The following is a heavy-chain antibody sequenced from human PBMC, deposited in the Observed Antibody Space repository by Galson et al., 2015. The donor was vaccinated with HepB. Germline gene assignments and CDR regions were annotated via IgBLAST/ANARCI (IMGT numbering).Heavy chain of an antibody. CDR3: AKCGVLSSGWCNYFDP. J-gene: IGHJ5*02. CDR2: VMSGSGGA. CDR1: GFTFSSYG. D-gene: IGHD6-19*01. Sequence: SLRLSCAASGFTFSSYGMIWVRQAPGEGLEWVSAVMSGSGGAFYADSVMGRFTISRDHSKHTLSLHMNSLGAEDTAVYYCAKCGVLSSGWCNYFDPWGQGTLVTVSS. V-gene: IGHV3-23*01.